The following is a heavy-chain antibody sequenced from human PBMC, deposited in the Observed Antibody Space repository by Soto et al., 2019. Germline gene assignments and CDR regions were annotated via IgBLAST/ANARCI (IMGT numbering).Heavy chain of an antibody. CDR1: GGSISSSSYY. Sequence: PSETLSLTCTVSGGSISSSSYYWGWIRQPPGKGLEWIGSIYYSGSTYYNPSLKSRVTIPVDTSKNQFSLKLSSVTAADTAVYYCARQDSRGGVAPLWGQGTLVTVSS. J-gene: IGHJ4*02. D-gene: IGHD3-22*01. V-gene: IGHV4-39*01. CDR3: ARQDSRGGVAPL. CDR2: IYYSGST.